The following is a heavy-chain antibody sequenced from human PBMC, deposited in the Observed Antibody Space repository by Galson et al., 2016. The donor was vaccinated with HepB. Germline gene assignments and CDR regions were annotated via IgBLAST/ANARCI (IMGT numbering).Heavy chain of an antibody. CDR1: GGSISRSSYY. D-gene: IGHD2/OR15-2a*01. CDR3: SPSAGAIEGFYY. J-gene: IGHJ4*02. Sequence: SETLSLTCTVSGGSISRSSYYWAWIRQPPGKGLEWIGSVYYTGCAYYNPSLKSRLILSVDTAKDQYSLKPRSVTAAEPAVYYCSPSAGAIEGFYYWGQGILVTATS. V-gene: IGHV4-39*01. CDR2: VYYTGCA.